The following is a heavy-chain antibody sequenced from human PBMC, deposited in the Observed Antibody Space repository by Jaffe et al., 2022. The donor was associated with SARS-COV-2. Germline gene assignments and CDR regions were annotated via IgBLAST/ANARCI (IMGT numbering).Heavy chain of an antibody. CDR2: IWYDGSNK. CDR1: GFTFSSYG. J-gene: IGHJ4*02. Sequence: QVQLVESGGGVVQPGRSLRLSCAASGFTFSSYGMHWVRQAPGKGLEWVAVIWYDGSNKYYADSVKGRFTISRDNSKNTLYLQMNSLRAEDTAVYYCARLGDSSGYSLEGPFDYWGQGTLVTVSS. V-gene: IGHV3-33*01. CDR3: ARLGDSSGYSLEGPFDY. D-gene: IGHD3-22*01.